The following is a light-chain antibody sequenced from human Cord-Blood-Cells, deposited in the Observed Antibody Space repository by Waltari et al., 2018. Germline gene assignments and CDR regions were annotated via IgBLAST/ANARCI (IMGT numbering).Light chain of an antibody. CDR3: QQANSFPIT. J-gene: IGKJ5*01. CDR1: QGISSW. CDR2: AAS. Sequence: DIQMPQSPSSVSASLGDSVTITCRASQGISSWLARYQQKPGTAPKLLIYAASSLQSGVPSRFSGSGSGTDFTLTISSLQPEDCATYDCQQANSFPITFGQGTRLEIK. V-gene: IGKV1D-12*01.